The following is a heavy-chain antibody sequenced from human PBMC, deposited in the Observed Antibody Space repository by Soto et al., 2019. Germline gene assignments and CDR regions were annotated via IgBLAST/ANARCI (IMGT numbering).Heavy chain of an antibody. CDR2: ISGGGGST. CDR3: AKDERGTTLFDS. J-gene: IGHJ4*02. CDR1: GFTFSSHA. D-gene: IGHD1-26*01. Sequence: EVQLLESGGGLVQPGGSLRLSCTASGFTFSSHAMSWVCQAPGKGLEWVSAISGGGGSTYYADSVKGRFTISRDNSKNTLYLQMNSLRAEDTAAYYCAKDERGTTLFDSWGQGTLVTVSS. V-gene: IGHV3-23*01.